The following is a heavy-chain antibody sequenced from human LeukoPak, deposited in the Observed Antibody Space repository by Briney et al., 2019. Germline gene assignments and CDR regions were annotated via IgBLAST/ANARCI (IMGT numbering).Heavy chain of an antibody. V-gene: IGHV4-59*01. CDR1: GGSISSYY. D-gene: IGHD6-19*01. CDR3: ARGGAVADPYYYYGMDV. CDR2: IYYSGST. J-gene: IGHJ6*02. Sequence: SETLSLTCTVSGGSISSYYWSWIRQPPGKGLEWIGYIYYSGSTNYNPSLKSRVTISVDTSKNQFSLKLSSVTAADTAVYYCARGGAVADPYYYYGMDVWGQGTTVTASS.